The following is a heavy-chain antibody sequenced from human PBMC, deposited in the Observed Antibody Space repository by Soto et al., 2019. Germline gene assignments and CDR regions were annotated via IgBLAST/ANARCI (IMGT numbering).Heavy chain of an antibody. CDR1: GGSFSGYY. CDR2: INHSGST. D-gene: IGHD6-6*01. J-gene: IGHJ4*02. Sequence: QVQLQQWGAGLLKPSETLSLTCAVYGGSFSGYYWSWIRQPPGKGLEWIGEINHSGSTNYNPSLKSRVTISADTSKNQFSLKLSSVTAADTAVYYCAGGEYSSSSRFDSWGQGTLVTVSS. V-gene: IGHV4-34*01. CDR3: AGGEYSSSSRFDS.